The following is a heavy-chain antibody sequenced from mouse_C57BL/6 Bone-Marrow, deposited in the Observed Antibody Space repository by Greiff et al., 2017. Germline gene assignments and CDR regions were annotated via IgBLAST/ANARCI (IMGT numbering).Heavy chain of an antibody. D-gene: IGHD1-1*01. CDR3: ARGGTTVVARGYAMDY. Sequence: EVQVVESGGGLVKPGGSLKLSCAASGFTFSSYAMSWVRQTPEKRLEWVATISDGGSYTYYPDNVKGRFTISRDTAKNNLYLQMSHLKSEDAAMYYGARGGTTVVARGYAMDYWGQGTSGTVAS. V-gene: IGHV5-4*01. CDR1: GFTFSSYA. J-gene: IGHJ4*01. CDR2: ISDGGSYT.